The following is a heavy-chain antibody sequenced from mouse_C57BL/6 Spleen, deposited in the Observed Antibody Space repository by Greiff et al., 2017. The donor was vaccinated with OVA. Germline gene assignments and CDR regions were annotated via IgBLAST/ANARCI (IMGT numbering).Heavy chain of an antibody. CDR3: ARGGKYFDV. D-gene: IGHD1-1*02. CDR2: INPNNGGT. CDR1: GYTFTDYN. J-gene: IGHJ1*03. V-gene: IGHV1-22*01. Sequence: LKESGPELVKPGASVKMSCKASGYTFTDYNMHWVKQSHGKSLEWIGYINPNNGGTSYNQKFKGKATLTVNKSSSTAYMELRSLTSEDSAVYYCARGGKYFDVWGTGTTVTVSS.